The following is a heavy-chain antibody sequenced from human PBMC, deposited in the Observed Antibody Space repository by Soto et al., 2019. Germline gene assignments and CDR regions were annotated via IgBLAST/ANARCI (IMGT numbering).Heavy chain of an antibody. Sequence: SETLSLTCTVSGGSISSSSYYWGWIRQPPGKGLEWIGSIYYSGSTYYNPSLKSRVTISVDTSKNQFSLKLSSVTAADTAVYYCARRAGTHTFDYWGQGTLVTVSS. CDR1: GGSISSSSYY. CDR3: ARRAGTHTFDY. J-gene: IGHJ4*02. V-gene: IGHV4-39*01. D-gene: IGHD6-13*01. CDR2: IYYSGST.